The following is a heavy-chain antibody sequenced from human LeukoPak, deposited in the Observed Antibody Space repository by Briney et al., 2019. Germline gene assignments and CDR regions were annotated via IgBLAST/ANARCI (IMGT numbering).Heavy chain of an antibody. V-gene: IGHV4-39*01. D-gene: IGHD1-26*01. CDR2: IYYSGST. CDR1: GGSISSSSYY. J-gene: IGHJ4*02. Sequence: SETLSLTCTVSGGSISSSSYYWGWIRQPPGKGLEWIGSIYYSGSTYYNPSLKSRVTISVDTSKNQFSLKLSSVTAADTAVYYCARARGGSYTYYFDYWGQGTLVTVSS. CDR3: ARARGGSYTYYFDY.